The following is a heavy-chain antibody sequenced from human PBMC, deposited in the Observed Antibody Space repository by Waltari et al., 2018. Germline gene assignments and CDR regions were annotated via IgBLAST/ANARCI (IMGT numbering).Heavy chain of an antibody. D-gene: IGHD3-3*01. CDR2: INPMEGNA. CDR1: GYSFTRFH. Sequence: QVQLVQSEAEVKKPGASVRVSCKASGYSFTRFHMYWVRQAPGQGLEWMGIINPMEGNAKYAQKFQGRMTLTRDTSTTTVYMQMSSLRSEDTAVYYCARDLRFVEQSTFPGGGDFWGPGTLVTVSS. J-gene: IGHJ4*02. CDR3: ARDLRFVEQSTFPGGGDF. V-gene: IGHV1-46*01.